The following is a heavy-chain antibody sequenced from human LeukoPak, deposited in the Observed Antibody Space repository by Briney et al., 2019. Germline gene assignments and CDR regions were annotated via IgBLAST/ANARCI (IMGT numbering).Heavy chain of an antibody. CDR3: ARVRPTTLKGGLRYFDWLLLGYWFDP. Sequence: PSETLFLTCAVYGGSFSGYYWSWIRQPPGKGLEWIGEINHSGSTNYNPSLKSRVTISVDTSKNQFSLKLSSVTAADTAVYYCARVRPTTLKGGLRYFDWLLLGYWFDPWGQGTLVTVSS. D-gene: IGHD3-9*01. CDR2: INHSGST. J-gene: IGHJ5*02. V-gene: IGHV4-34*01. CDR1: GGSFSGYY.